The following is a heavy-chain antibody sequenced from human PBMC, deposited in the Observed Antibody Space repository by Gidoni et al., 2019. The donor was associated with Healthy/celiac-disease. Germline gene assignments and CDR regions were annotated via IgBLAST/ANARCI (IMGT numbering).Heavy chain of an antibody. J-gene: IGHJ4*02. CDR3: ATHPIAVAGRLGY. D-gene: IGHD6-19*01. CDR1: GYSISSGYY. V-gene: IGHV4-38-2*01. CDR2: VYHSGST. Sequence: QVQLQESGPGLVKPSENLSLTCAVSGYSISSGYYWGWIRQPPGKGLEWIGSVYHSGSTYYNPSLKSRVTISVDTSKNQFALKLSSVTAADTAVYYCATHPIAVAGRLGYWGQGTLVTVSS.